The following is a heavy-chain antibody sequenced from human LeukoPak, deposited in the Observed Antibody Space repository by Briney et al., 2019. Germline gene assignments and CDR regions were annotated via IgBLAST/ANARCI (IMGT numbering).Heavy chain of an antibody. CDR2: ISAYNGNT. Sequence: GASVKVSCKASGYTFTSYGISWVRQAPGQGLEWMGWISAYNGNTNYAQKLQGRVTMTIDTSTSTAYMELRSLRSDDTAVYYCARDRYPQPEVLLWFGELDAFDIWGQGTMVTVSS. V-gene: IGHV1-18*01. CDR1: GYTFTSYG. J-gene: IGHJ3*02. CDR3: ARDRYPQPEVLLWFGELDAFDI. D-gene: IGHD3-10*01.